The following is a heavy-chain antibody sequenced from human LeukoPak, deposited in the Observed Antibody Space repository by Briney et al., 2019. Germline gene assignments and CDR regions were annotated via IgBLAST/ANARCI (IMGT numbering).Heavy chain of an antibody. CDR2: ISYDGSNK. CDR1: GFTFSSYG. Sequence: GGSLRLSCAASGFTFSSYGMHWVRQAPGKGLEWVAVISYDGSNKYYADSVKGRFTISRDNSKNTLYLQMNSLRAEDTAVYYCEVAAAGTGYYYYYMDVWGKGTTVTVSS. J-gene: IGHJ6*03. D-gene: IGHD6-13*01. CDR3: EVAAAGTGYYYYYMDV. V-gene: IGHV3-30*03.